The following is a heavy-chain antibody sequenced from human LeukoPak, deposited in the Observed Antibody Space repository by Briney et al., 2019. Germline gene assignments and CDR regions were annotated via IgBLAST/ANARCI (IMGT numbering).Heavy chain of an antibody. CDR2: IKLDGTQK. Sequence: PGGSLRLSCAASGFTFSSYGMHWIRQAPGRGLEWVANIKLDGTQKNYIQSVRGRFTISRDNARNFLYLQLSSLRAEDTAVYYCTRDFWTDYWGRGTLVTVSS. D-gene: IGHD3/OR15-3a*01. CDR3: TRDFWTDY. V-gene: IGHV3-7*01. J-gene: IGHJ4*02. CDR1: GFTFSSYG.